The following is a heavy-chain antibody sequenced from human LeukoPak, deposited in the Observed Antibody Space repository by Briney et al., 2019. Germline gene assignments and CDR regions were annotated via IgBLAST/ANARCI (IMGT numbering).Heavy chain of an antibody. D-gene: IGHD6-13*01. CDR2: MHSRGST. CDR1: GGTFNSHY. J-gene: IGHJ5*02. Sequence: AETLSLTCAASGGTFNSHYWPWIRQAPGKGLEWIGRMHSRGSTNHNPSLKSRVTMSVDTSKNQFSLKVRSVTAADTAVYYCARDSGYSSSWYPWFDPWGQGILVTVSS. V-gene: IGHV4-4*07. CDR3: ARDSGYSSSWYPWFDP.